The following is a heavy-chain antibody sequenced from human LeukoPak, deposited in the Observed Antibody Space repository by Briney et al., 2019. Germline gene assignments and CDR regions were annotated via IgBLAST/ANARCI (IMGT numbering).Heavy chain of an antibody. V-gene: IGHV3-23*01. CDR2: ISGSGGSK. D-gene: IGHD6-13*01. CDR3: AKEWRFSSSWYQYYFDY. CDR1: GFTVSSYA. J-gene: IGHJ4*02. Sequence: GGSLRLSCAASGFTVSSYAMSWVRQAPGKGLEWISAISGSGGSKYYADSVKGRFTISRDTSTNTLYLRLNSLRVDDTAVYFCAKEWRFSSSWYQYYFDYWGQGTLVTVSS.